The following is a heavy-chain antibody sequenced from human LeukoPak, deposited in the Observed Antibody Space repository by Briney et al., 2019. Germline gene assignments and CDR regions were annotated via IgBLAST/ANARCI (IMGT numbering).Heavy chain of an antibody. D-gene: IGHD5-18*01. CDR1: GFTFSSYG. J-gene: IGHJ4*02. V-gene: IGHV3-33*01. CDR2: IWYDGSNK. Sequence: PGGSLRLSCAASGFTFSSYGMHWVRQAPGNGLEWVAVIWYDGSNKYYADSVKGRFTISRDNSKNTLYLQMNSLRAEDTAVYYCARSGRQLWSYYFDYWGQGTLVTVSS. CDR3: ARSGRQLWSYYFDY.